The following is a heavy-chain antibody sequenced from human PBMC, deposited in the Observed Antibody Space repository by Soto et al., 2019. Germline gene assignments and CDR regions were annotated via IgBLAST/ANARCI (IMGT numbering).Heavy chain of an antibody. V-gene: IGHV4-31*03. CDR3: ARAPHYEILAAIDY. Sequence: QVQLQESGPGLVRPSQTLSLTCTVSGASVNRDVYYWTWIRQHPEKGLGWIGYIYDSGSTYYNPSLESRVSISLATPNNQFSLNLKSVTAADTAIYYCARAPHYEILAAIDYWGQGTLVTVSS. J-gene: IGHJ4*02. CDR2: IYDSGST. D-gene: IGHD3-9*01. CDR1: GASVNRDVYY.